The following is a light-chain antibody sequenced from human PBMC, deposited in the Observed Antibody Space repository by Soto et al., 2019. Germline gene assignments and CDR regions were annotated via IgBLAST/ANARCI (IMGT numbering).Light chain of an antibody. CDR2: DAS. CDR1: QGINNA. V-gene: IGKV1D-13*01. J-gene: IGKJ2*01. Sequence: AIQLTQSPSSLSASVGDRVITTCRASQGINNALAWYQQKPGKAPKLLIYDASSLESGVPSRFSGSGSGTDFTLTISSLQPEDFATYYCQQFNNYPATFGQGTKLEIK. CDR3: QQFNNYPAT.